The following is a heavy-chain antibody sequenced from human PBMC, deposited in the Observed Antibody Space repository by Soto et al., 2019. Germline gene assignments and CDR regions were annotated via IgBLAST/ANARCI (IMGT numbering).Heavy chain of an antibody. Sequence: HPGGSLRLSCAASGFTFSSYAMSWVRQAPGKGLEWVSAISGSGGSTYYADSVKGRFTISRDNSKNTLYLQMNSLRAEDTAVYYCAKRPLRITMVRGFPGGLEDPWGQGTMVTVSS. CDR3: AKRPLRITMVRGFPGGLEDP. CDR1: GFTFSSYA. V-gene: IGHV3-23*01. CDR2: ISGSGGST. D-gene: IGHD3-10*01. J-gene: IGHJ5*02.